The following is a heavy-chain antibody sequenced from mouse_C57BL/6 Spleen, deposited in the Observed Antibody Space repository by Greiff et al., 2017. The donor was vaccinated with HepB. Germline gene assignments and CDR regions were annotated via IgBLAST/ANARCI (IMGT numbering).Heavy chain of an antibody. J-gene: IGHJ2*01. CDR3: ARDLDYYGSSPFDY. CDR2: ISDGGSYT. CDR1: GFTFSSYA. Sequence: EVQVVESGGGLVKPGGSLKLSCAASGFTFSSYAMSWVRQTPEKRLEWVATISDGGSYTYYPDNVKGRFTISRDNAKNNLYLQMSHLKSEDTAMYYCARDLDYYGSSPFDYWGQGTTLTVSS. V-gene: IGHV5-4*01. D-gene: IGHD1-1*01.